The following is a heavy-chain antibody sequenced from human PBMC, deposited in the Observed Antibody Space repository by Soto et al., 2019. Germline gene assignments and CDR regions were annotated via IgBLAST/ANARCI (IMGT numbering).Heavy chain of an antibody. J-gene: IGHJ6*02. Sequence: SVKVSCKAPGGTFSSYAISWVRQAPGQGLEWMGGIIPIFGTANYAQKFQGRVTITADESTSTAYMELSSLRSEDTAVYYCASGLDIIVGATRAPSYATDVSCQAPTVTVS. D-gene: IGHD1-26*01. CDR3: ASGLDIIVGATRAPSYATDV. CDR1: GGTFSSYA. CDR2: IIPIFGTA. V-gene: IGHV1-69*13.